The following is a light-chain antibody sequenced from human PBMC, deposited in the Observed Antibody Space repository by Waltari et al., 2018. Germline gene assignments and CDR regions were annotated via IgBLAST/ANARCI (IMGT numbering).Light chain of an antibody. Sequence: QSALTQPRSVSGSPGQSVTISCPGTSSDVGGYYYVSWYHQPPGKAPKLMIYDVSKRPSGVPDRFSGSKSGNTASLTISGLQAEDEADYYCCSYAGSYTWVFGGGTKLTVL. CDR1: SSDVGGYYY. V-gene: IGLV2-11*01. J-gene: IGLJ3*02. CDR2: DVS. CDR3: CSYAGSYTWV.